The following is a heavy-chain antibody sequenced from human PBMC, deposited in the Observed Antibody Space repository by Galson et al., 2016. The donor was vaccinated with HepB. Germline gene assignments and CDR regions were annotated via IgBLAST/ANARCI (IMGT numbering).Heavy chain of an antibody. CDR2: ISSGSSYI. CDR1: GFTFTSYN. CDR3: ARVREQQLLDAFDI. Sequence: SLRLSCATSGFTFTSYNMNWVRRAPGKGLEWVSSISSGSSYIYYADSVKGRFTISRDNVKKSLYLQMNSLRPEDTAVYYCARVREQQLLDAFDIWGQGTMVTVSS. V-gene: IGHV3-21*01. J-gene: IGHJ3*02. D-gene: IGHD6-13*01.